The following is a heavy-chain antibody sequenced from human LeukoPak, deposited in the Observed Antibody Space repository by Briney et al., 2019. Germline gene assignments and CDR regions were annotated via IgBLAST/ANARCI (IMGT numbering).Heavy chain of an antibody. V-gene: IGHV3-23*01. CDR2: IISSGVST. CDR1: GFTFSDYA. CDR3: GIAGRQRLAEIDY. D-gene: IGHD6-25*01. J-gene: IGHJ4*02. Sequence: PGGSLRLSCAASGFTFSDYAMSWVRQSPGKGLEWVSGIISSGVSTYYADSVKDRFTISRDNFRNTLYLQINSLRAEDTAVYYCGIAGRQRLAEIDYWGRGTLVTVSS.